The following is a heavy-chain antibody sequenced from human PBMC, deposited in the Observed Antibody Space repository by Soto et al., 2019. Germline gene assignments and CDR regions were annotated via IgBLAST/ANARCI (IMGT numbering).Heavy chain of an antibody. V-gene: IGHV3-33*01. CDR1: GFTFSSYG. CDR3: AREPQYSYEAGYFDY. CDR2: IWYDGSNK. J-gene: IGHJ4*02. Sequence: PGGSLRLSCAASGFTFSSYGMHWVRQAPGKGLEWVAVIWYDGSNKYYADSVKGRFTISRDNSKNTLYLQMNSLRAEDTAVYYCAREPQYSYEAGYFDYWGQGTLVTVSS. D-gene: IGHD5-18*01.